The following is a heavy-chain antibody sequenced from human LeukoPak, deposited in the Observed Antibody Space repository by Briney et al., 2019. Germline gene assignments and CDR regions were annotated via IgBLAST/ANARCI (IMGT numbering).Heavy chain of an antibody. CDR2: ISSGSGTI. CDR1: GFTLSAYS. J-gene: IGHJ4*02. Sequence: GGSLRLSCAASGFTLSAYSMNWVRQAPGKGLEWISYISSGSGTIYNADSVKGRFTISRDNAKNSLYLQMSSLRDEDTAVYYCARKVFGDYEVGKYYFDYWGQGTLVTVSS. V-gene: IGHV3-48*02. D-gene: IGHD4-17*01. CDR3: ARKVFGDYEVGKYYFDY.